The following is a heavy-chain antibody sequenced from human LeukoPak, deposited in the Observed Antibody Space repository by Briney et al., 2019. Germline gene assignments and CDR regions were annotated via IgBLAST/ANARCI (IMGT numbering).Heavy chain of an antibody. D-gene: IGHD3-22*01. CDR2: VSNIETT. Sequence: KSSETLSLTCTVSGDSIGSYYWSWLRQPPGKRLEWIGYVSNIETTNYNPSLKSRVTISVDTSKNQFSLRLNSVTAADTAVYYCARPPHYYDTSGYSVWGQGTLVTVSS. V-gene: IGHV4-59*01. CDR1: GDSIGSYY. J-gene: IGHJ4*02. CDR3: ARPPHYYDTSGYSV.